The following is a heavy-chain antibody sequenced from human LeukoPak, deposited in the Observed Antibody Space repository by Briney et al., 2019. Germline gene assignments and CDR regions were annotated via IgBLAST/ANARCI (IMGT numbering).Heavy chain of an antibody. CDR1: GYTFTGYY. J-gene: IGHJ3*02. CDR3: ARESNDYGAFDI. V-gene: IGHV1-2*02. CDR2: INPNSGGT. Sequence: ASVKVSCKASGYTFTGYYIHWVRQAPGQGLEWMGWINPNSGGTNYAQKFQGRVTMTRDTSISTAYMELSRLRSDDTAVYYCARESNDYGAFDIWGQGTMVTVSS. D-gene: IGHD4-17*01.